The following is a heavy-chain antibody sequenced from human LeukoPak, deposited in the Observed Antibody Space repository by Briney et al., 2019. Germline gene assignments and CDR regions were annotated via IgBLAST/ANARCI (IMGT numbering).Heavy chain of an antibody. Sequence: GGSLRLSCAASGIIFSNYWMHWVRQAPGKGLVWVSRINRDGSSTSYADSVKGRFTISRDNAKNTLYLQMNSLRAEDTAVYFCARVAYYDSSAYYYFDYWGQGTLVTVSS. CDR1: GIIFSNYW. CDR3: ARVAYYDSSAYYYFDY. J-gene: IGHJ4*02. V-gene: IGHV3-74*01. CDR2: INRDGSST. D-gene: IGHD3-22*01.